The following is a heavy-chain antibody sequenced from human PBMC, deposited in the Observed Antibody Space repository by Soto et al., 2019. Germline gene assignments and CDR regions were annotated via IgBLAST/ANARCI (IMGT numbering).Heavy chain of an antibody. CDR3: PRHLPYTSGSYAWFDP. CDR1: GGSISTDISF. V-gene: IGHV4-39*01. Sequence: QLQLQESGPGLVKPSETLSLTCSVSGGSISTDISFWAWLRQPPGKGLEWIANVYYSGYTYYNPSLKSRVTISKDTSKNLFSLKLTSVTAAETAVEYCPRHLPYTSGSYAWFDPWGQGTLVTVSS. CDR2: VYYSGYT. J-gene: IGHJ5*02. D-gene: IGHD3-10*01.